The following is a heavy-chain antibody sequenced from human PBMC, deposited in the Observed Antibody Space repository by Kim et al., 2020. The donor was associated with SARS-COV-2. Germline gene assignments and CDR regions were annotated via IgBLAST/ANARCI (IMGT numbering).Heavy chain of an antibody. Sequence: GGSLRLSCAASGFTFSSYAMHWIRQAPGKGLEWVAVISDDGSNKYYVDSVKGRFTISRDNSKNTVYLQMNSLRTEDTAVYYCASVAGYCSGGSCPEDSNYFDCWGQRTLGTVSS. V-gene: IGHV3-30*04. J-gene: IGHJ4*02. CDR2: ISDDGSNK. CDR1: GFTFSSYA. CDR3: ASVAGYCSGGSCPEDSNYFDC. D-gene: IGHD2-15*01.